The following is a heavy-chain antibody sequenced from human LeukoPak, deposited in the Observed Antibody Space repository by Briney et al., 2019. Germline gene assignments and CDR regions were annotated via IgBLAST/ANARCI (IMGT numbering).Heavy chain of an antibody. CDR1: GFIVSSHY. Sequence: GGSLRLSCAVSGFIVSSHYMTWVRQAPGKGLEWVSVIYRDGSTYYADSVQGRFTISRDNLKNTLYLQMDSLRIEDTAVCYCAQLPRSWGQGTLVTVSS. V-gene: IGHV3-66*02. CDR3: AQLPRS. D-gene: IGHD1-7*01. J-gene: IGHJ5*02. CDR2: IYRDGST.